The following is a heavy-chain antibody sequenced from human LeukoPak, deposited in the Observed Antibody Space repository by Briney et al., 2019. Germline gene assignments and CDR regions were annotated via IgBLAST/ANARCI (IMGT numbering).Heavy chain of an antibody. J-gene: IGHJ3*02. CDR3: TTRWGI. CDR2: IKGKTHGGTT. D-gene: IGHD5-24*01. Sequence: GGSLRLSCGASGFSFSDACMSGVRQAPGKGLECVGRIKGKTHGGTTDYAAPVKRRFSISRDDSKNTLYVQMNSLKTEDTAVYYCTTRWGIWGQGTMVTVSS. CDR1: GFSFSDAC. V-gene: IGHV3-15*01.